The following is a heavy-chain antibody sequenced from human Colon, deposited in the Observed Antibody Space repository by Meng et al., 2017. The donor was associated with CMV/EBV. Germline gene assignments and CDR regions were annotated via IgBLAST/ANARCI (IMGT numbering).Heavy chain of an antibody. CDR1: GFTFSDYA. J-gene: IGHJ6*02. V-gene: IGHV3-21*01. D-gene: IGHD2-21*01. Sequence: GESLKISCAVSGFTFSDYAMHWVRQGPGKGLEWVSTISTGSHYTYYADSVTGRFTISRDNAKSSLYLQMSSLRAEDTALYYCVGGDSYKYFYGMDVWGQGTTVTVSS. CDR2: ISTGSHYT. CDR3: VGGDSYKYFYGMDV.